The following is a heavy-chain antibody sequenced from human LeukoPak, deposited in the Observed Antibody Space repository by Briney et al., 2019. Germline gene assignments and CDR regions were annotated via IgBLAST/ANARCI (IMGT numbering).Heavy chain of an antibody. V-gene: IGHV4-59*12. Sequence: SETLSLTCTVSGGSISSYYWSWIRQPPGKGLEWIGYIYYSGSTNYNPSLKSRVTISVDTSKNQFSLKLSSVTAADTAVYYCVRENYYDSSGYSEGMDVWGQGTTVIVSS. CDR1: GGSISSYY. CDR2: IYYSGST. D-gene: IGHD3-22*01. J-gene: IGHJ6*02. CDR3: VRENYYDSSGYSEGMDV.